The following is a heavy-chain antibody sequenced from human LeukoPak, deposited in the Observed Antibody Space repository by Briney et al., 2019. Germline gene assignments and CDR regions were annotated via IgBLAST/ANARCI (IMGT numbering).Heavy chain of an antibody. CDR1: GFTFSSYS. V-gene: IGHV3-21*04. J-gene: IGHJ3*02. CDR2: ISSSSSYK. CDR3: AKDRWELEAFDI. D-gene: IGHD1-26*01. Sequence: GGSLRLSCAASGFTFSSYSMNWVRQAPGKGLEWVSSISSSSSYKYYADSVKGRFTISRDNAKNSLYLQMNSLRAEDTAVYYCAKDRWELEAFDIWGQGTMVTVSS.